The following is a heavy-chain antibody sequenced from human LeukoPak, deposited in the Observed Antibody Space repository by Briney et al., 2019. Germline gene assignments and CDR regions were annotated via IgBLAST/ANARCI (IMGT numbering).Heavy chain of an antibody. V-gene: IGHV3-23*01. CDR1: GFTFSSYA. CDR3: AKIEAGGSGGYYDEYADY. CDR2: ISGSGGST. J-gene: IGHJ4*02. Sequence: GGSLRLSCAASGFTFSSYAMSWVRQAPGKGLEWVSAISGSGGSTYYADSVKGRFTISRDNSKNTLYLQMNSLRAEDTAVYYCAKIEAGGSGGYYDEYADYWGQGTLVTVSS. D-gene: IGHD3-10*01.